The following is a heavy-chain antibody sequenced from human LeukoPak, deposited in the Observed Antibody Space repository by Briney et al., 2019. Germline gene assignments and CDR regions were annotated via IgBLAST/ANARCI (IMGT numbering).Heavy chain of an antibody. V-gene: IGHV3-30-3*01. D-gene: IGHD3-16*01. CDR2: ISYDGSNK. CDR1: GFTFSSFA. CDR3: ARELNGYGYYFFDY. Sequence: GGSLRLSCAASGFTFSSFAMHWVRQAPGKGLEWVAVISYDGSNKYYADSVKGRFTISRDNAKNSLYLQMNGLGAEDTAVYYCARELNGYGYYFFDYWGPGTLVTVSS. J-gene: IGHJ4*02.